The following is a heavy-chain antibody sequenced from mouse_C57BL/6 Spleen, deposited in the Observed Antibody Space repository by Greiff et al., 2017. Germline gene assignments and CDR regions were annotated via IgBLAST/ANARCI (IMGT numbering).Heavy chain of an antibody. CDR1: GYTFTSYG. CDR2: IFPRSGNT. D-gene: IGHD1-1*01. V-gene: IGHV1-81*01. CDR3: ARGALITTVVAGDY. J-gene: IGHJ2*01. Sequence: VQLQQSGAELARPGASVKLSCKASGYTFTSYGISWVKQRTGQGLEWIGEIFPRSGNTYYNEKFKGTATLTADKSSSTAYMELRSLTSEDSAVYFCARGALITTVVAGDYWGQGTTLTVSS.